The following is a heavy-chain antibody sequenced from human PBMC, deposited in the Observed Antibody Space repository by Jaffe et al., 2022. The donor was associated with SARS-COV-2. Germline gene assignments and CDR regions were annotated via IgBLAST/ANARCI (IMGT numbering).Heavy chain of an antibody. V-gene: IGHV3-49*03. Sequence: EVQLVESGGGLVQPGRSLRLSCAASGFTFGDYAMTWYRQAPGKGLEWIGVTRRGTTEYAASVKGRFAISSDESKSIAYLQVSSLETEDTAMYYCARGSGWHDYWGQGTLVTVSS. D-gene: IGHD6-19*01. CDR3: ARGSGWHDY. J-gene: IGHJ4*02. CDR2: TRRGTT. CDR1: GFTFGDYA.